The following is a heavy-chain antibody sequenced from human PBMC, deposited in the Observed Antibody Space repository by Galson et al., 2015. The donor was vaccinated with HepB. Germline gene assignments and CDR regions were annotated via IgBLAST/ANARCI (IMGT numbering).Heavy chain of an antibody. Sequence: SVKVSCKASGGTFRNYAISWVRQAPGQGLEWMGGIIPIFGTANYAQKFQGRVTITADESTSTAYMELSSLRSEDTAVYYCARIRSSSGWYRSKPFDYWGQGTLVTVSS. CDR3: ARIRSSSGWYRSKPFDY. J-gene: IGHJ4*02. CDR1: GGTFRNYA. CDR2: IIPIFGTA. D-gene: IGHD6-19*01. V-gene: IGHV1-69*13.